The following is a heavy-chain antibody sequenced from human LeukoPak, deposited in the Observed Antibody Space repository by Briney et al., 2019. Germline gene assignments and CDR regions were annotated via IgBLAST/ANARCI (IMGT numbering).Heavy chain of an antibody. V-gene: IGHV4-39*01. CDR3: ASDHKSITMRKGQYFDY. CDR2: IDHNGKT. CDR1: GVSINSGTYY. J-gene: IGHJ4*02. Sequence: PSETLSLTCTVSGVSINSGTYYRDWIRQPPGRGLEWIASIDHNGKTSNNPSLESRVTISIDTSTSQFSLKLSSVTAADTAVYYCASDHKSITMRKGQYFDYWGQGVLVTVSS. D-gene: IGHD1-14*01.